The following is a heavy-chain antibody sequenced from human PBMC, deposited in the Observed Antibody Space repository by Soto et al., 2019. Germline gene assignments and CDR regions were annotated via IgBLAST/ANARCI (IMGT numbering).Heavy chain of an antibody. CDR2: ISPYNGNA. J-gene: IGHJ4*02. CDR1: GYTFTSYG. V-gene: IGHV1-18*01. Sequence: QAQLVQSGAEVKKSGASVKVSCKASGYTFTSYGISWVRQAPGQGLVWMGWISPYNGNANYAQNLKGTVTMTTDTSTSTAYMERMRLRSDDTAVYYYARDRQCALWGQGTLVTFPS. CDR3: ARDRQCAL.